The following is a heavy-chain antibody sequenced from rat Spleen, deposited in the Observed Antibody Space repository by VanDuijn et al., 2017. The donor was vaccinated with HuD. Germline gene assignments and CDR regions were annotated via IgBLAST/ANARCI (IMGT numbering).Heavy chain of an antibody. Sequence: EVQLQESGPGLVKPSQSLSLTCSVTGYSITNNYWGWIRKFPGNKMEWMGYINYRGSTSYNPSLKSRISITRDTSKNQFILHLNSVSPEDTATYYCARGPVDYWGQGVMVTVSS. V-gene: IGHV3-1*01. CDR1: GYSITNNY. J-gene: IGHJ2*01. CDR3: ARGPVDY. CDR2: INYRGST.